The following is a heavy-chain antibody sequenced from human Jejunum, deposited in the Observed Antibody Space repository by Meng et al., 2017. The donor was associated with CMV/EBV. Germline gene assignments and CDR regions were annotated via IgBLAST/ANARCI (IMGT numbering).Heavy chain of an antibody. CDR1: SRRNW. V-gene: IGHV4-4*02. CDR3: ARGRSTWTTSYEGTFNY. CDR2: MSPTASS. J-gene: IGHJ4*02. Sequence: SRRNWWSGVRQSPGKGLEWVGEMSPTASSKFNPSLKSRVTMSLDPSRNQFSLQLASVTAADTAVYYCARGRSTWTTSYEGTFNYWGQGILVTVSS. D-gene: IGHD3-16*01.